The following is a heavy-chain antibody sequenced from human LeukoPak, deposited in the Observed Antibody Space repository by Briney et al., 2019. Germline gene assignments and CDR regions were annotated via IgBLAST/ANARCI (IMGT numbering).Heavy chain of an antibody. CDR2: IHPGDSDT. V-gene: IGHV5-51*01. CDR1: GYNFASDW. J-gene: IGHJ4*02. Sequence: GESLKISCSGSGYNFASDWIGWVRQMPGKGLEWMGNIHPGDSDTRYSPSFEGQVTISVDKSISTAYLQWSSLKASDTAMYYCARKMASAYGSGTFYDLYDLGDDYWGQGTLVTVSS. D-gene: IGHD3-10*01. CDR3: ARKMASAYGSGTFYDLYDLGDDY.